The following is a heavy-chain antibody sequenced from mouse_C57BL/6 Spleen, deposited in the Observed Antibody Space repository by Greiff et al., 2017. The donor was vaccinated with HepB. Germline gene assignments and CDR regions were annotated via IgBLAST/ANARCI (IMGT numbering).Heavy chain of an antibody. CDR3: ARGDGNHYYAMDY. CDR1: GYTFTSYW. CDR2: IDPSDSYT. D-gene: IGHD2-1*01. Sequence: QVQLKQSGAELVMPGASVKLSCKASGYTFTSYWMHWVKQRPGQGLEWIGEIDPSDSYTNYNQKFKGKSTLTVDKSSSTAYMQLSSLTSEDSAVYYCARGDGNHYYAMDYWGQGTSVTVSS. J-gene: IGHJ4*01. V-gene: IGHV1-69*01.